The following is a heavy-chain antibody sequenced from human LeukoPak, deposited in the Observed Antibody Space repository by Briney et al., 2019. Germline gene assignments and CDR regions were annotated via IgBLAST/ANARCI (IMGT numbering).Heavy chain of an antibody. V-gene: IGHV1-46*01. J-gene: IGHJ4*02. CDR2: INPSGGST. CDR3: ARGGLYCSSTSCPSSDY. CDR1: GYTFTTYY. D-gene: IGHD2-2*01. Sequence: GASVKVSCKASGYTFTTYYMHWVRQAPGQGLEWMGVINPSGGSTSYAQKFQGRVTMTRDTSTSTVYMELSSLRSEDTAVYYCARGGLYCSSTSCPSSDYWGQGTLVTVSS.